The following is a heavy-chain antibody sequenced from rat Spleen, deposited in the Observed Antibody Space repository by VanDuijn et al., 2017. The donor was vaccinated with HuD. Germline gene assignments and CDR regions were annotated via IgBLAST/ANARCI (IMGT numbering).Heavy chain of an antibody. V-gene: IGHV2-72*01. D-gene: IGHD1-10*01. CDR2: MWRGGST. CDR3: ARRLYNGVMDA. J-gene: IGHJ4*01. Sequence: QVQLKESGPGLMQPSETLSLTCTVSGFSLTSNGVGWVRQPLGKGLEWMGVMWRGGSTEYNSALKSRLSISRDTSKNHVFLKMNSLQSEDTATYYCARRLYNGVMDAWGQGASVTVSS. CDR1: GFSLTSNG.